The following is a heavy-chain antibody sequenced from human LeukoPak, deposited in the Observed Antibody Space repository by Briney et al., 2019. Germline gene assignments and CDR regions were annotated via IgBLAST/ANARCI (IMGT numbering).Heavy chain of an antibody. J-gene: IGHJ4*02. CDR3: ARVDYGGNLDY. D-gene: IGHD4-23*01. Sequence: ASVKVSFKGSGYTFTKYYMHWVGQAPGQGGEWMGIINPSGGSTSYAQRFQGRVTMTRDTSTSTVYMELSSLRSEDTAVYYCARVDYGGNLDYWGQGTLVTVSS. CDR2: INPSGGST. CDR1: GYTFTKYY. V-gene: IGHV1-46*01.